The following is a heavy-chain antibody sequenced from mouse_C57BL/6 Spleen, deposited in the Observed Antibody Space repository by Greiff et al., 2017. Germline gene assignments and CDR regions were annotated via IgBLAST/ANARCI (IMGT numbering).Heavy chain of an antibody. Sequence: VKLVESGAELVKPGASVKLSCKASGYTFTEYTIHWVKQRSGQGLEWIGWFYPGSGSIKYNEKFKDKATLTADKSSSTVYMELSRLTSEDSAVYFCARHEGLRPLFDYWGQGTTLTVSS. CDR2: FYPGSGSI. V-gene: IGHV1-62-2*01. CDR1: GYTFTEYT. D-gene: IGHD3-2*02. J-gene: IGHJ2*01. CDR3: ARHEGLRPLFDY.